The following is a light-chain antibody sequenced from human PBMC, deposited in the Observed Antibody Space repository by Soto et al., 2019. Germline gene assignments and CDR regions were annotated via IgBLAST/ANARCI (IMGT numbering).Light chain of an antibody. CDR1: SSDVGTYNY. CDR2: DVN. V-gene: IGLV2-11*01. Sequence: QSALTQPRSVSGSPGQSVTISCTGTSSDVGTYNYVSWYQHHPGKAPKLIIYDVNERPSGVPDRFSGSKSGNTASLTISGLQTEDEADYSCCSYAGVYSVAFGGGTKLTVL. J-gene: IGLJ2*01. CDR3: CSYAGVYSVA.